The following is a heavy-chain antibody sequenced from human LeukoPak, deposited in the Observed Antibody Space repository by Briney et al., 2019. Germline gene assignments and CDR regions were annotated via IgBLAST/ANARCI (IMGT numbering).Heavy chain of an antibody. J-gene: IGHJ4*02. CDR2: IKEDGSVK. Sequence: GGSLRHSCAASGFTLIDWWMSWVRQAPGKGLEWVANIKEDGSVKSYVGSVKGRFTISRDNAKKSLYLQMSSLRAEDTAVYYCARRNNFDYWGQGTLVTVSS. V-gene: IGHV3-7*01. CDR3: ARRNNFDY. CDR1: GFTLIDWW. D-gene: IGHD2/OR15-2a*01.